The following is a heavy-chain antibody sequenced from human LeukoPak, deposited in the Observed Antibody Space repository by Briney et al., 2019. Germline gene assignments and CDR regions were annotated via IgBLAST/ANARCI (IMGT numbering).Heavy chain of an antibody. D-gene: IGHD6-19*01. CDR2: IQQDGSEK. CDR3: ARGRRSDGSGPPYFDY. Sequence: GGSLRLSCAASGFTFSSYWMSWVRQAPGKGLEWAANIQQDGSEKYYVDSVKGRFTISRDNAKNSLYLQMNSLRAEDTAVYYCARGRRSDGSGPPYFDYWGQGTLVTVSS. V-gene: IGHV3-7*01. J-gene: IGHJ4*02. CDR1: GFTFSSYW.